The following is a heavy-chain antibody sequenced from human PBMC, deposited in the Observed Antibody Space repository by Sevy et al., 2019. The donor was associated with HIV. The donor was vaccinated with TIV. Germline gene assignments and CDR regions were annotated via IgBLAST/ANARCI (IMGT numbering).Heavy chain of an antibody. Sequence: ASVKVSCKASGYTFTSYDINWVRQATGQGREWVGWMNPNSGNTGYAQKFQGRVTMTRNTSISTAYMELSSLRSEDTAVYYCARVWGFGESDFDYWGQGTLVTVSS. J-gene: IGHJ4*02. CDR1: GYTFTSYD. CDR3: ARVWGFGESDFDY. V-gene: IGHV1-8*01. D-gene: IGHD3-10*01. CDR2: MNPNSGNT.